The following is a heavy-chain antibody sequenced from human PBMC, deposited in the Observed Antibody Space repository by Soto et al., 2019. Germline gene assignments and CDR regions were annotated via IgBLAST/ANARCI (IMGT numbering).Heavy chain of an antibody. D-gene: IGHD1-1*01. CDR2: VSPYNGNT. CDR1: GYTFTSYG. CDR3: ARSREYNIIDY. Sequence: QVQLVQSGAEVKKPGASVKVSCKASGYTFTSYGISWVRQAPGQGLEWMGWVSPYNGNTDYAQNFQGRVTMITDTSTTTAYMELRGLRSDDTAVYYCARSREYNIIDYCGQGTLVTVSS. J-gene: IGHJ4*01. V-gene: IGHV1-18*04.